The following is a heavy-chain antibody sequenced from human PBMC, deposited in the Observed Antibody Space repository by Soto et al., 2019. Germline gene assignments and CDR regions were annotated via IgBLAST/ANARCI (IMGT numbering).Heavy chain of an antibody. J-gene: IGHJ4*02. Sequence: QVQLVDSGGGVVQPGRSLRLSCAASGFIFSHYGMHWVRQAPGKGLEWVAVIWYDGSTKYYADSVKGRFTISRDSSESTVSVQLSTLTAEPTDLYFCTTDSVRDSPFTQFDYWGQGTLVTVSS. V-gene: IGHV3-33*01. CDR3: TTDSVRDSPFTQFDY. CDR1: GFIFSHYG. CDR2: IWYDGSTK. D-gene: IGHD3-10*01.